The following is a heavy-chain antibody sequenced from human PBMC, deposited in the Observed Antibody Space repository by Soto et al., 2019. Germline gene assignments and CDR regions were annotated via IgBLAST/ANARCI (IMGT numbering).Heavy chain of an antibody. Sequence: GGSLRLSCATSGFTFSNYAMSWVRQAPGEGLEWVSAISGSGGSRYYADSVKGRFTISRDNSKNTLYLQMNSLRVEDTAVYYCAKGFLEWLSNPDCWGQGTLVTVSS. J-gene: IGHJ4*02. CDR3: AKGFLEWLSNPDC. CDR1: GFTFSNYA. D-gene: IGHD3-3*01. V-gene: IGHV3-23*01. CDR2: ISGSGGSR.